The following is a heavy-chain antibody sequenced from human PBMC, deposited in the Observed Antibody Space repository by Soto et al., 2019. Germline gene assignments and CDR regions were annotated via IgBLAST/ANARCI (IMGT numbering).Heavy chain of an antibody. CDR3: ARDLGGQIVDY. Sequence: QVQLVQSGAEVKKPGASVKVSFKTSGYSFTSYDISWVREAPGQGLEWMGWISGYNGNTKYAQKLQGRVTMTTDTSTSTAYMELRSLRADDTAVYYCARDLGGQIVDYWGQGTLVTVSS. CDR1: GYSFTSYD. V-gene: IGHV1-18*01. J-gene: IGHJ4*02. D-gene: IGHD1-26*01. CDR2: ISGYNGNT.